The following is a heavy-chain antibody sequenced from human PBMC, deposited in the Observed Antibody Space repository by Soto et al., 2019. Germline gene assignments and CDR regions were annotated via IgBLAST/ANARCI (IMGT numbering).Heavy chain of an antibody. CDR1: GFTFSSYG. CDR2: IWDDGSNK. J-gene: IGHJ6*02. CDR3: ARTVALARIQLWLRVRGYGMDV. Sequence: QVQLVESGGGVVQPGRSLRLSCAASGFTFSSYGMHWVRQAPGKGLEWVAVIWDDGSNKYYADSVKGRFTISRDNSKNTLYLQMNSLRAEDTAVYYCARTVALARIQLWLRVRGYGMDVWGQGTTVTVS. V-gene: IGHV3-33*01. D-gene: IGHD5-18*01.